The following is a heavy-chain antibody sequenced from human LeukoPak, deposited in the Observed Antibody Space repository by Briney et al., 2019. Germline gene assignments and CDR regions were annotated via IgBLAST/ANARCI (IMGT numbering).Heavy chain of an antibody. CDR3: ATRHEYSYPY. J-gene: IGHJ4*02. CDR1: GFTFYNYA. Sequence: GGSLRLSCVASGFTFYNYAMHWVRQAPGKGLEYVSAIGGSGDTSYYADSVKGRFTISRDNSKNTVYLQLDSLKTEDMAVYYCATRHEYSYPYWGQGTLVSVS. D-gene: IGHD5-18*01. V-gene: IGHV3-64*02. CDR2: IGGSGDTS.